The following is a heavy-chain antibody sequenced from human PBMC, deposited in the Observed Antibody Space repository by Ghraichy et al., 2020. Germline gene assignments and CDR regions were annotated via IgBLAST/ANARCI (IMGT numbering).Heavy chain of an antibody. CDR2: MNPSSGNT. CDR3: ARLDSSGWFPRYYFDN. CDR1: GYIFTGYD. Sequence: ASVKVSCKASGYIFTGYDINWVRQATGQGLEWVGWMNPSSGNTGYAQKFQGRVTMTRNTSISTAYMELTSLRSKDTAVYYCARLDSSGWFPRYYFDNWGQGTLVTVSS. D-gene: IGHD6-19*01. V-gene: IGHV1-8*01. J-gene: IGHJ4*02.